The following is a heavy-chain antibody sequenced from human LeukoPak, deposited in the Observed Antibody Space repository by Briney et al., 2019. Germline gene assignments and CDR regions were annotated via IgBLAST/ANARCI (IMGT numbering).Heavy chain of an antibody. Sequence: GGSLRLSCAASGFTFSSYWMSWVRQAPGKGLEWVAYIKQDVTEKYYVDSVKGRFSISRDNAKNSLYLQMNSLRAEDTAVYYCAKDLAYYDILTGPYYYYYMDVWGKGTTVTISS. V-gene: IGHV3-7*01. CDR2: IKQDVTEK. CDR3: AKDLAYYDILTGPYYYYYMDV. J-gene: IGHJ6*03. CDR1: GFTFSSYW. D-gene: IGHD3-9*01.